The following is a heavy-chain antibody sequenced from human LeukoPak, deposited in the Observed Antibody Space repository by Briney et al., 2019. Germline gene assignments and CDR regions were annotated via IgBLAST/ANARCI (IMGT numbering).Heavy chain of an antibody. CDR3: ARGAVYFDY. V-gene: IGHV4-59*01. CDR2: IYYSGST. CDR1: GGSFSGYY. J-gene: IGHJ4*02. Sequence: PSETLSLTCAVYGGSFSGYYWSWIRQPPGKGLDYIGYIYYSGSTNYNPSLKSRVTISVDTSKNQFSLKLSSVTAADTAVYYCARGAVYFDYWGQGTLVTVSS. D-gene: IGHD6-19*01.